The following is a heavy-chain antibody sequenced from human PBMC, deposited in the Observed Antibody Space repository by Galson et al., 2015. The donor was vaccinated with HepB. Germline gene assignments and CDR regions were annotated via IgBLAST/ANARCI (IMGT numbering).Heavy chain of an antibody. CDR2: ISSSSSYI. CDR1: GFTFSSYS. V-gene: IGHV3-21*01. D-gene: IGHD2-2*01. Sequence: SLRLSCAASGFTFSSYSMNWVRQAPGKGLEWVSSISSSSSYIYYADSVKGRFTISRDNAKNSLYLQMNSLRAEDTAVYYCARASIVVVPAAIGARPWGQGTLVTVSS. J-gene: IGHJ5*02. CDR3: ARASIVVVPAAIGARP.